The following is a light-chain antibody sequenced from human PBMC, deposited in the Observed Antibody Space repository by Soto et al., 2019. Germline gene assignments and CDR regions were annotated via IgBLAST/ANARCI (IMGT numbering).Light chain of an antibody. CDR3: QQTYSAPQT. V-gene: IGKV1-39*01. CDR2: GAS. J-gene: IGKJ1*01. Sequence: DIPMTQSPSSLSASVGDRVTITCRASQSITTFLNWYQQKPGKAPKLLIYGASSLQSGVPSRFSGSGSGTDFTLTVSGLPPEDFATYYCQQTYSAPQTVGQGTKVEIK. CDR1: QSITTF.